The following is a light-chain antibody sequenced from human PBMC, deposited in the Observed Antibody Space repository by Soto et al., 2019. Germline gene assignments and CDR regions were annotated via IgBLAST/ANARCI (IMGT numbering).Light chain of an antibody. CDR1: RDVGSD. J-gene: IGKJ1*01. Sequence: TQMTQSPLSLSASVGEKIIITCRASRDVGSDVSWYQQKPGQAPKLVIYAASNLYTGVPSRFSGRRSGTEFTLTISSLQPEDFASYYCLQDYGDSWTFGQGTRWIS. CDR2: AAS. V-gene: IGKV1-6*01. CDR3: LQDYGDSWT.